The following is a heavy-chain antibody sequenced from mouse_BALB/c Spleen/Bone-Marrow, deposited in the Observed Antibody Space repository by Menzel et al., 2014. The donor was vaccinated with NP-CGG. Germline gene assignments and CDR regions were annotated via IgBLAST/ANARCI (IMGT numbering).Heavy chain of an antibody. CDR3: TRLSLLRGYFDY. D-gene: IGHD1-2*01. J-gene: IGHJ2*01. V-gene: IGHV1S81*02. CDR2: INPSNGGT. CDR1: GYTFTSYY. Sequence: QVQLQQSGAELVKPGTSVKLSCKASGYTFTSYYIYWAKQRPGQGLKWIGEINPSNGGTNFNEKFKSKATLTVDKSSSTAYMQLSSLTSEDSAAYYCTRLSLLRGYFDYWGQGTTLTVSS.